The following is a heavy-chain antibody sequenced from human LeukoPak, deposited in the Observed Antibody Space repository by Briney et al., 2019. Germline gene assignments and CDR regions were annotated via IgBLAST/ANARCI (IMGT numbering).Heavy chain of an antibody. J-gene: IGHJ4*02. CDR1: GGSISSYY. CDR2: ISYSGYT. V-gene: IGHV4-59*08. CDR3: ARHDYSNPRLDY. Sequence: PSETLSLTCTVSGGSISSYYWSWIRQPPGEGLEWIGYISYSGYTNYNPSLKSRVTISVDTSKNRFSLRLSSVTAADTAVYYCARHDYSNPRLDYWGQGTLVTVSS. D-gene: IGHD4-11*01.